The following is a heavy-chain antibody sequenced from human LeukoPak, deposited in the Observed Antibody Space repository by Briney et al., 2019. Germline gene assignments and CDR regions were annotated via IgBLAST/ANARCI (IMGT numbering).Heavy chain of an antibody. Sequence: SETLSLTCTVSGGSISSYYWSWIRQPPGKGLEWIGYIYHSGSTYYNPSLKSRVTISVDRSKNQFSLKLSSVTVADTAVYYCARDSGNAYYWGQGTLVTVSS. V-gene: IGHV4-59*12. CDR2: IYHSGST. CDR3: ARDSGNAYY. D-gene: IGHD4-23*01. CDR1: GGSISSYY. J-gene: IGHJ4*02.